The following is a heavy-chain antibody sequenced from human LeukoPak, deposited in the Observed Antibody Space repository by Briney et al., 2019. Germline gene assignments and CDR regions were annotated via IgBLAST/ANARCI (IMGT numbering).Heavy chain of an antibody. J-gene: IGHJ4*02. CDR1: GYTFTGYY. Sequence: ASVKVSCKASGYTFTGYYMHWVRQAPGQGLEWMGWINPNSGGTNYAQKFQGRVTMTRDTSISTAYMELSRLRSDDTAVYYCASAAGGVVPAAMPFDYWGQGTLVTVSS. V-gene: IGHV1-2*02. CDR3: ASAAGGVVPAAMPFDY. CDR2: INPNSGGT. D-gene: IGHD2-2*01.